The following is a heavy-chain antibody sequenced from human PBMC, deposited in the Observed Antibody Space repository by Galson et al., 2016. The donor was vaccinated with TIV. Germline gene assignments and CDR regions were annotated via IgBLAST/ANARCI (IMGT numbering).Heavy chain of an antibody. Sequence: SVKVSCKASGYTFSIYAMHWVRQAPGRSLEWMGWINAGNGNTKYSQKFQGRVTITRDTSASTAYLELSSLRSEDTAVYYCARPPYCGGDCYKYDYWGQGTLVTVPS. D-gene: IGHD2-21*02. CDR2: INAGNGNT. CDR3: ARPPYCGGDCYKYDY. CDR1: GYTFSIYA. J-gene: IGHJ4*02. V-gene: IGHV1-3*01.